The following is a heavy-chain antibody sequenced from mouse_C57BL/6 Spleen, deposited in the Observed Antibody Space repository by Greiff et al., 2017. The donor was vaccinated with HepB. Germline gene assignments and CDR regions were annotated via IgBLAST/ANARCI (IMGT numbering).Heavy chain of an antibody. CDR3: ARFGSNDLAGFAY. CDR2: INPSNGGT. D-gene: IGHD2-12*01. V-gene: IGHV1-53*01. CDR1: GYTFTSYW. J-gene: IGHJ3*01. Sequence: VQLQQSGTELVKPGASVKLSCKASGYTFTSYWMHWVKQRPGQGLEWIGNINPSNGGTNYNEKFKSKATLTVDKSSSTAYMQRRSLTSEDSAVYDCARFGSNDLAGFAYWGQGTLVTVSA.